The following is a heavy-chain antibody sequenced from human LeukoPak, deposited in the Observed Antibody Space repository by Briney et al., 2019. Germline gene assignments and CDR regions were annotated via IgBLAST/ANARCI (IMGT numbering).Heavy chain of an antibody. CDR2: ISSSSSFI. V-gene: IGHV3-21*01. J-gene: IGHJ3*02. CDR3: ARLSYDSSHYYYDVFDI. Sequence: GGSLRLSCGASGFTFRSNTMNWVRQAPGKGLEWVSSISSSSSFIYYADSVKGRFTISRDNAKNSLYLQMNSLRGDDTAVYYCARLSYDSSHYYYDVFDIWGQGTMVTVSS. D-gene: IGHD3-22*01. CDR1: GFTFRSNT.